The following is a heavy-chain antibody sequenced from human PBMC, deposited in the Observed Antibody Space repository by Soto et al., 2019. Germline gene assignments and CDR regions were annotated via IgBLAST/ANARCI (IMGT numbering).Heavy chain of an antibody. J-gene: IGHJ5*02. CDR2: IIPILGIA. CDR1: GGTFSSYT. V-gene: IGHV1-69*08. Sequence: QVQLVQSGAEVKKPGSSVKVSCKASGGTFSSYTISWVRQAPGQGLEWMGRIIPILGIANYAQKFQGRVTSTADKTTSTAYMELSSLRSEDTAVYYCARDGAYCGGDCYYWFDPWGQGTLVTVSS. CDR3: ARDGAYCGGDCYYWFDP. D-gene: IGHD2-21*02.